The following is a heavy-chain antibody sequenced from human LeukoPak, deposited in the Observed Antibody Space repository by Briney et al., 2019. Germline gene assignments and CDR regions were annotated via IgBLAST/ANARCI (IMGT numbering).Heavy chain of an antibody. CDR2: ISDRGDDT. CDR3: VKVGGGGGWYWSP. CDR1: GFTLRNYV. Sequence: GGSLRLSCTGSGFTLRNYVMSWVRQAPGKRVEGVSGISDRGDDTDYADSVKGRFTISRDNSKNTLFLQMNILRVEDTAVYYCVKVGGGGGWYWSPWGQGTLVTVS. D-gene: IGHD6-19*01. V-gene: IGHV3-23*01. J-gene: IGHJ5*02.